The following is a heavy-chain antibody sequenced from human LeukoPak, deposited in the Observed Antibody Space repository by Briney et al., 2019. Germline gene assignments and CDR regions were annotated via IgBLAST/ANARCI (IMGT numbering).Heavy chain of an antibody. CDR3: ARDQGYYDSSGYRDGDAFDI. D-gene: IGHD3-22*01. J-gene: IGHJ3*02. V-gene: IGHV4-31*03. CDR1: GGSIGSGGYY. Sequence: SETLSLTCTVSGGSIGSGGYYWSWIRQHPGKGLEWIGYIYYSGSTYYNPSLKSRVTISVDTSKNQFSLKLSSVTAADTAVYYCARDQGYYDSSGYRDGDAFDIWGQGTMVTVSS. CDR2: IYYSGST.